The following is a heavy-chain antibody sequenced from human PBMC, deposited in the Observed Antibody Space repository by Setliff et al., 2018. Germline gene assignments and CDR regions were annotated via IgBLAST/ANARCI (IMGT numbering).Heavy chain of an antibody. CDR1: GFNFGGYG. V-gene: IGHV3-30*02. J-gene: IGHJ4*02. Sequence: LKISCTASGFNFGGYGMHWVRQAPGKGLEWVSFTQYDGKKKDYADSVKGRFTISRDNSRNTLHLQMNDLRPEDTAMYYCAKDRSGSYKYFFDHWGQGTLVTVSS. D-gene: IGHD1-26*01. CDR3: AKDRSGSYKYFFDH. CDR2: TQYDGKKK.